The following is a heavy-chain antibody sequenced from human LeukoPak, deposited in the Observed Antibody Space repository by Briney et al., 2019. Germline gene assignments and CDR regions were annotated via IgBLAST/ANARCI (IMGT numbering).Heavy chain of an antibody. J-gene: IGHJ3*02. V-gene: IGHV3-74*01. CDR2: INSDGSST. D-gene: IGHD4-23*01. CDR3: AREAGGFDI. Sequence: PGGSLRLSCAASGFIFSNYWMHWVRQAPGKGLVWVLRINSDGSSTIYADSVEGRFTISRDNAKNTLYLQMNSLRAEDTAVYYCAREAGGFDIWGQGTMVTVSS. CDR1: GFIFSNYW.